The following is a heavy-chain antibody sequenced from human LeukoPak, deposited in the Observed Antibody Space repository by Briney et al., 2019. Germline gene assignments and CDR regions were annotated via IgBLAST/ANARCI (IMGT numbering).Heavy chain of an antibody. Sequence: PGGSLRLSCAASGFTFSTYSIHWVRQAPGKGLEWVAVISYDGSNKYYADSVKGRFTISRDNSKNTLYLQMNSLRAEDTAVYYCAKFFHYGSGSYLDYWGQGTLVTVSS. V-gene: IGHV3-30*04. CDR2: ISYDGSNK. CDR3: AKFFHYGSGSYLDY. D-gene: IGHD3-10*01. CDR1: GFTFSTYS. J-gene: IGHJ4*02.